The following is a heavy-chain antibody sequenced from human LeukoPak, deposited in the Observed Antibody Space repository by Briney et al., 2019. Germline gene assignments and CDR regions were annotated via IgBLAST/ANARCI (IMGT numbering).Heavy chain of an antibody. J-gene: IGHJ5*02. CDR2: IIPIFGTA. CDR1: GGTFSSYA. CDR3: ARVEYSSSSGNWWFDP. V-gene: IGHV1-69*05. Sequence: SVKVSCKASGGTFSSYAISWVRQAPGQGLEWMGGIIPIFGTANYAQKFQGRVAITTDESTSTAYMELSSLRSEDTAVYYCARVEYSSSSGNWWFDPWGQGTLVTVSS. D-gene: IGHD6-6*01.